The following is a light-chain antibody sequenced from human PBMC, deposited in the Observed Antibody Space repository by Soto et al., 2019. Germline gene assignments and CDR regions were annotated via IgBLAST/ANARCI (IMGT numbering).Light chain of an antibody. V-gene: IGKV1-39*01. J-gene: IGKJ2*01. Sequence: DIQVTQSPSSLSASAGDRVTITCRASQSISNHLNWYQQKPVKAPKLLIYAASTLQSGVPSRFSGSGSGTDFTLTITSLQPEDFATYYCQQSYIMSEGYTFGQGTKLEIK. CDR3: QQSYIMSEGYT. CDR2: AAS. CDR1: QSISNH.